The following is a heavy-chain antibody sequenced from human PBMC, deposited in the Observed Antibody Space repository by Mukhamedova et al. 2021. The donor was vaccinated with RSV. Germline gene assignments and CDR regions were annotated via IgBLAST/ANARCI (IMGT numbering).Heavy chain of an antibody. Sequence: VANIKQDGSEKYYVDSVKGRFTISRDNAKNSLYLQMNSLRAEDTAVYYCARGRYSYGYLFDYWGQGTLVTVSS. CDR3: ARGRYSYGYLFDY. D-gene: IGHD5-18*01. V-gene: IGHV3-7*03. CDR2: IKQDGSEK. J-gene: IGHJ4*02.